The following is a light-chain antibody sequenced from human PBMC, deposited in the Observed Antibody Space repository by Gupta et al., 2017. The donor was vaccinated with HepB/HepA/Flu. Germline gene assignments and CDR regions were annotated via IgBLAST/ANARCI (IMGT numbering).Light chain of an antibody. J-gene: IGKJ5*01. V-gene: IGKV3-11*01. CDR1: QSVSTY. CDR2: DAS. Sequence: DIVLTQSPATLSLSPGERATLSCRASQSVSTYLAWYQQKPGQAPRLLIYDASNRATGIPARFSGSGSGTDFTLTSSSLEAEDFAVYYCHQHSPLTFGQGTRLDIE. CDR3: HQHSPLT.